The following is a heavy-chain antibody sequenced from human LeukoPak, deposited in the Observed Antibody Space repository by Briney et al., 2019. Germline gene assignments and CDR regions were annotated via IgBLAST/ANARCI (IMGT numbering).Heavy chain of an antibody. Sequence: GGSLRLSCAASGFTFDDYATHWVRQAPGKGLEWVSGISWNSGSIGYADSVKGRFTISRDNAKNSLYLQMNSLRAEDTALYYCAKDPLATRYHYFDYWGQGTLVTVSS. D-gene: IGHD5-12*01. CDR3: AKDPLATRYHYFDY. CDR1: GFTFDDYA. CDR2: ISWNSGSI. J-gene: IGHJ4*02. V-gene: IGHV3-9*01.